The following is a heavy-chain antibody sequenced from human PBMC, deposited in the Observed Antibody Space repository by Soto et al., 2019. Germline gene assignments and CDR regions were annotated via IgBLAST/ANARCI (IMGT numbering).Heavy chain of an antibody. J-gene: IGHJ4*02. CDR1: GFTVSSNY. Sequence: PGGSLRLSCAASGFTVSSNYMSWVRQAPGKGLEWVSSISGSSSYIYYADSVKGRFTISRDNAKNSLYLQMNSLRAEDTAVYYCARLRCGGSCYLDFWGQGTLVTVSS. CDR2: ISGSSSYI. CDR3: ARLRCGGSCYLDF. D-gene: IGHD2-15*01. V-gene: IGHV3-21*01.